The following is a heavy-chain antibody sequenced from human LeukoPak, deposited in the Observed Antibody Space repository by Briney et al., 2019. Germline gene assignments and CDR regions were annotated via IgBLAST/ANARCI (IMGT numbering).Heavy chain of an antibody. Sequence: SVKVSCKASGGTFSSYTISWVRQAPGQGLEWMGRIIPILGIANYAQKFQGRVTITADKSTSTAYMELSSLRSEDTAVYYCAAASRSNWFDPWGQGTLVTVAS. CDR1: GGTFSSYT. CDR2: IIPILGIA. D-gene: IGHD6-25*01. J-gene: IGHJ5*02. V-gene: IGHV1-69*02. CDR3: AAASRSNWFDP.